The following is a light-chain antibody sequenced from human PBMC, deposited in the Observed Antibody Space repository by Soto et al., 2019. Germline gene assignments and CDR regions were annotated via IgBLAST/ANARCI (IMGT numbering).Light chain of an antibody. CDR3: HQSYSTPPIT. J-gene: IGKJ5*01. V-gene: IGKV1-39*01. CDR2: AAS. Sequence: DIQRTQSPSSLSASVGDRVTITCRASQYIGSHLNWYQQKPWKAPKLLIHAASTLQSGAPSRFSGSGSGTDFTLTISSLQPEDFAIYSCHQSYSTPPITFGQGTRLEIK. CDR1: QYIGSH.